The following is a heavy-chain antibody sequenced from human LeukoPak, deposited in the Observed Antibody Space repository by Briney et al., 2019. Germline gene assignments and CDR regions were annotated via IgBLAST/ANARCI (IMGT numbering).Heavy chain of an antibody. J-gene: IGHJ4*02. V-gene: IGHV3-23*01. Sequence: PGGSLRLSCSASGFTLTSYPMTWVRQAPGKGLEWVSSVSGSAGRTYYADSVKGRFTISRDTSKDTLYLQMNSLRAEDTAVYYCAKDAYRYYDSSDYYRPYYFDYWGQGTRVTVSS. CDR2: VSGSAGRT. D-gene: IGHD3-22*01. CDR1: GFTLTSYP. CDR3: AKDAYRYYDSSDYYRPYYFDY.